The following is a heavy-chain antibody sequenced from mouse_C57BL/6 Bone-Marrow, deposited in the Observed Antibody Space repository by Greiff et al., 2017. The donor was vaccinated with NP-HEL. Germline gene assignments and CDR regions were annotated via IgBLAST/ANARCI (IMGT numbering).Heavy chain of an antibody. CDR3: ARGVTTVEAEYNFDY. Sequence: QVQLKQSGPELVKPGASVKLSCKASGYTFTRYALNWVTQRPGQGLEWIGWIYPRDGRTKYNEKFKGKATLTVDTSSSTASMELPSLTSEDSVVYFRARGVTTVEAEYNFDYWGQGTTLTVSS. CDR2: IYPRDGRT. J-gene: IGHJ2*01. V-gene: IGHV1-85*01. CDR1: GYTFTRYA. D-gene: IGHD1-1*01.